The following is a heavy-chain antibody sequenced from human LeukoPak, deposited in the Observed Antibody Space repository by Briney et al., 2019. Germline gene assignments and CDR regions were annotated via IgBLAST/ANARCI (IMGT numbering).Heavy chain of an antibody. V-gene: IGHV4-59*01. Sequence: SETLSLTCTVSGGSISSYYWSWIRQPPGKGLEWIGYIYYSGSTNYNPSLKSRVTISIDTSKKQVSLKVNSVTAADTAVYYCAGGRQWLAFDNWGQGSLVTVSS. J-gene: IGHJ4*02. CDR3: AGGRQWLAFDN. D-gene: IGHD6-19*01. CDR2: IYYSGST. CDR1: GGSISSYY.